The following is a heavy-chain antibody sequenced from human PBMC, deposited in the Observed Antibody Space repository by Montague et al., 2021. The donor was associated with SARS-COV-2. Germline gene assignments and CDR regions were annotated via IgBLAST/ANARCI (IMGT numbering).Heavy chain of an antibody. CDR2: INHSGTT. V-gene: IGHV4-34*01. CDR1: GGSFSGYY. D-gene: IGHD4-23*01. CDR3: ARWDPQTLTLIGLRGKSASDY. J-gene: IGHJ4*02. Sequence: DPLSLTCAVYGGSFSGYYWTWIRQSPGKGLEWIAEINHSGTTNYNFNPSLRSRVTISVDTSKSQFSLKLTSVTAADTGVYYCARWDPQTLTLIGLRGKSASDYWGQGTLVTVSS.